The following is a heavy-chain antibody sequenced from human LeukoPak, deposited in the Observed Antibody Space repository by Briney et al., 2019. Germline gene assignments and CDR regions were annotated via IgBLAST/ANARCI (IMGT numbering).Heavy chain of an antibody. CDR3: ARDAGVGGPAFDAFDI. CDR2: INPNSGGT. D-gene: IGHD3-10*01. CDR1: GYTFTGYY. J-gene: IGHJ3*02. Sequence: RASVKVSCKASGYTFTGYYMHWVRQAPGQGLKWMGWINPNSGGTNYAQKFQGRVTMTRDTSISTAYMELSRLRSDDTAVYYCARDAGVGGPAFDAFDIWGQGTMVTVSS. V-gene: IGHV1-2*02.